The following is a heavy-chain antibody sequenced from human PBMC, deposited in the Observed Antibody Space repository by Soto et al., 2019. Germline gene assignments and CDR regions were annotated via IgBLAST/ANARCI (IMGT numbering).Heavy chain of an antibody. J-gene: IGHJ4*02. CDR2: IDPSDSYI. D-gene: IGHD1-1*01. Sequence: PGESLKISCKGSEYKFANYWLSWVRQTPGKGLEWMGRIDPSDSYINYSPSFRGHVTISIDESISTAHLQWSSLKASDTATYYCAIVTAETAYHYFDFWGQGTLVTVSS. V-gene: IGHV5-10-1*01. CDR3: AIVTAETAYHYFDF. CDR1: EYKFANYW.